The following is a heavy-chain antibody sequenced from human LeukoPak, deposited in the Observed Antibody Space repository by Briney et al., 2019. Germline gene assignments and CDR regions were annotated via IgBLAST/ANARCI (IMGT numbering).Heavy chain of an antibody. Sequence: PETLSLTCAVYGGSFSGYYWSWIRQPPGKGLEWIGEINHDGSTNYNPSLKSRVTISVDTSKNQFSLKLSSMTAADTAVYYCSLITTFGVLTVTDYWGQGTLVTVSS. CDR3: SLITTFGVLTVTDY. CDR1: GGSFSGYY. D-gene: IGHD3-3*01. V-gene: IGHV4-34*01. J-gene: IGHJ4*02. CDR2: INHDGST.